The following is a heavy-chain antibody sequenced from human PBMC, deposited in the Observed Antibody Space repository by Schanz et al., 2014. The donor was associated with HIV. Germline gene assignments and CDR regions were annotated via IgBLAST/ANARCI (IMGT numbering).Heavy chain of an antibody. CDR2: LFGSNE. D-gene: IGHD3-16*01. J-gene: IGHJ4*02. V-gene: IGHV3-33*03. Sequence: QAQLVESGGGVVQPGGSLRLSCAASGFSSSNSVIHWVRQAPGKGLEWVAALFGSNEHYKESVKGRFTVSGDTSKNTLFLQMNSLRAEDTAVYYCAKTIIPTDWAPYTYSFDYWGQGTLVTVSS. CDR3: AKTIIPTDWAPYTYSFDY. CDR1: GFSSSNSV.